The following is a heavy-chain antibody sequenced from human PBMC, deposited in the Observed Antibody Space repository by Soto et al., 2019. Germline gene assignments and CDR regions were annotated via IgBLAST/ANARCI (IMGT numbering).Heavy chain of an antibody. D-gene: IGHD2-2*01. V-gene: IGHV4-39*01. CDR2: IYYSGST. J-gene: IGHJ4*02. CDR1: GGSISSSSYY. CDR3: ARSAASIVVVPAASFDY. Sequence: SETLSLTCTVSGGSISSSSYYWGWIRQPPGKGLEWIGSIYYSGSTYYNPSLKSRVTISVDTSKNQFSLKLSSVTAADTAVYYCARSAASIVVVPAASFDYWGQGTLVTV.